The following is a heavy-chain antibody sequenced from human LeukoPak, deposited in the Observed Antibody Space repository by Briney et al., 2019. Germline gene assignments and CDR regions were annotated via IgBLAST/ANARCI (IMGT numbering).Heavy chain of an antibody. CDR3: ARVGIIAARQRRGLNWFDP. CDR1: GGSFSGYY. CDR2: INHSGST. J-gene: IGHJ5*02. Sequence: SETLSLTCAVYGGSFSGYYWSWIRQPPGKGLEWIGEINHSGSTNYNPSLKSRVTISVDTSKNQFSLKLSSVTAADTAVYYCARVGIIAARQRRGLNWFDPWGQGTLVTVSS. D-gene: IGHD6-6*01. V-gene: IGHV4-34*01.